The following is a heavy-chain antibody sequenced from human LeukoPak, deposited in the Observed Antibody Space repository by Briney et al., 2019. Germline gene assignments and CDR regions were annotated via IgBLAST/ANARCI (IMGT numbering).Heavy chain of an antibody. Sequence: GGSLRLSCAASGFTFTTYTIHWIRQAPGKGLEYVSAVVGNGGTTYYADSVRGRFTISRDNSKNTVYLQMGSLRAEDTAVYYCARGRAYYYFDYWGQGAQVTVSS. D-gene: IGHD2-21*01. V-gene: IGHV3-64*02. CDR1: GFTFTTYT. CDR3: ARGRAYYYFDY. CDR2: VVGNGGTT. J-gene: IGHJ4*02.